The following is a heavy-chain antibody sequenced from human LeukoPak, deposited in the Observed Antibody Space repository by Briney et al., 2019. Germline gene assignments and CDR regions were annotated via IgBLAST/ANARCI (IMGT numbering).Heavy chain of an antibody. Sequence: PGGSLRLSCAASGFNFSIYGMHWVRQAPGKGLEWVTFVRYDQSATVYADSVQGRFAISRDNSKNTVYLQMNSLRVEDTALYCCVKDQGECPGSRCYLRFLEYWGQGTLVIVSS. D-gene: IGHD3-3*01. CDR1: GFNFSIYG. J-gene: IGHJ4*02. V-gene: IGHV3-30*02. CDR3: VKDQGECPGSRCYLRFLEY. CDR2: VRYDQSAT.